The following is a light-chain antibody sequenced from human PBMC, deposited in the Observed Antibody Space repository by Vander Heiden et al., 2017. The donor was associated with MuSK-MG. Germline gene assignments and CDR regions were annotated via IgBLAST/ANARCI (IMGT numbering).Light chain of an antibody. Sequence: DIQMPQSPSSLSASVGDRVTITCRARQTIFSYLNWYQQKPGKAPKLLIYAASSLQSGVPSRFSGSGSGTDFTLTISSLQPEDFATYYCQQSYTTPWTFGQGTKVEIK. V-gene: IGKV1-39*01. J-gene: IGKJ1*01. CDR2: AAS. CDR1: QTIFSY. CDR3: QQSYTTPWT.